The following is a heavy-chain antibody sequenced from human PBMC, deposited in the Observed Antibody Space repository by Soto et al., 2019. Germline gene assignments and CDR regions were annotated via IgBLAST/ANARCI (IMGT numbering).Heavy chain of an antibody. V-gene: IGHV1-69*06. D-gene: IGHD5-18*01. CDR1: GGTFSSYA. CDR2: IIPIFGTA. J-gene: IGHJ6*02. CDR3: ARWGGGGYSYGLAKDV. Sequence: QVQLVQSGAEVKKPGSSVKVSCKASGGTFSSYAISWVRQAPGQGLEWMGGIIPIFGTASYAQKFQGRVTITADKSTSTAHMELSSLRSEDTAVYYCARWGGGGYSYGLAKDVWGQGTTVTVSS.